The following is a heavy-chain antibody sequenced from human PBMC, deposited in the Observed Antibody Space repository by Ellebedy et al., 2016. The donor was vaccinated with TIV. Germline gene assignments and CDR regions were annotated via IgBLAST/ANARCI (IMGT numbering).Heavy chain of an antibody. J-gene: IGHJ6*02. Sequence: MPSETLSLTCAVYGGSFSTYYWSWIRQPPGKGLEWIGEINHSGSTNYNPSLKSRVTISVDTSKNQFSLKLSSVTAADTAVYYCARARYDYGDYGTIYYGMDVWGQGTTVTVSS. D-gene: IGHD4-17*01. V-gene: IGHV4-34*01. CDR1: GGSFSTYY. CDR2: INHSGST. CDR3: ARARYDYGDYGTIYYGMDV.